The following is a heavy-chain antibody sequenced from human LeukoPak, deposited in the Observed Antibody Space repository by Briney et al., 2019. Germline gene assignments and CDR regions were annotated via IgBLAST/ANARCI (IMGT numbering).Heavy chain of an antibody. D-gene: IGHD2-2*01. V-gene: IGHV1-8*03. CDR1: GYTFTSYD. CDR2: MNPNSGNT. CDR3: ARGEGYCSSTSCYPTYPFDP. Sequence: ASVKVSCKASGYTFTSYDINWVRQATGQGLEWMGWMNPNSGNTGYAQKFQGRVTITRNTSISKAYMELSSLRSEDTAVYYCARGEGYCSSTSCYPTYPFDPWGQGTLVTVSS. J-gene: IGHJ5*02.